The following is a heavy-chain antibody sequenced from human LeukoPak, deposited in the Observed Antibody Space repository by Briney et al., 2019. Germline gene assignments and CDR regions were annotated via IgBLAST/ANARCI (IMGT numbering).Heavy chain of an antibody. J-gene: IGHJ4*01. Sequence: GGSLRLSWAASGXAFSYYAVSWVRQAPGKGLEWVSGISGSGNTHYTAAVTGRFTISRDNSKSTLDLQMNSLRVEDTALYYCAKDIYSAYDLARAFDFWGQGTLVTVST. CDR2: ISGSGNT. V-gene: IGHV3-23*01. D-gene: IGHD5-12*01. CDR1: GXAFSYYA. CDR3: AKDIYSAYDLARAFDF.